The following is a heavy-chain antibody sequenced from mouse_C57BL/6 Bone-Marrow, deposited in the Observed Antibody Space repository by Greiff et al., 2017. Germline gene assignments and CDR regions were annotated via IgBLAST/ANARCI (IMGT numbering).Heavy chain of an antibody. CDR3: ARGDWARFDV. J-gene: IGHJ1*03. CDR1: GYTFTSYG. CDR2: IYPRSGNT. D-gene: IGHD4-1*01. Sequence: VQRVESGAELARPGASVKLSCKASGYTFTSYGISWVKQRTGQGLEWIGEIYPRSGNTYYNEKFKGKATLTADKSSSTAYMELRSLTSEDSAVYFCARGDWARFDVWGTGTTVTVSS. V-gene: IGHV1-81*01.